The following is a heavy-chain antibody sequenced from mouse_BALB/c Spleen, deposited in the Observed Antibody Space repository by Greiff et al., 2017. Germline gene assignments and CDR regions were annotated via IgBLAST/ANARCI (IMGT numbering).Heavy chain of an antibody. V-gene: IGHV5-4*02. J-gene: IGHJ4*01. CDR1: GFTFSDYY. Sequence: EVKLMESGGGLVKPGGSLKLSCAASGFTFSDYYMYWVRQTPEKRLEWVATISDGGSYTYYPDSVKGRFTISRDNAKNNLYLQMSSLKSEDTAMYYCAREDGYPYAMDYWGQGTSVTVSS. CDR2: ISDGGSYT. D-gene: IGHD2-3*01. CDR3: AREDGYPYAMDY.